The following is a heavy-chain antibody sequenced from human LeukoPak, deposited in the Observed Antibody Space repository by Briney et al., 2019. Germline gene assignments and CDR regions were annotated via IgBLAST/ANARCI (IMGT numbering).Heavy chain of an antibody. CDR3: ARIGYVAAVDV. Sequence: GGSLRLSCAASGFSFSAYWMTWVRQAPGTGLEWVANINPAGSETYYVDPVKGRFSISRDNAKNLVYLQMNSLRAEDTAVYHCARIGYVAAVDVWDQGTPVTVSS. D-gene: IGHD2-15*01. V-gene: IGHV3-7*01. CDR2: INPAGSET. CDR1: GFSFSAYW. J-gene: IGHJ4*02.